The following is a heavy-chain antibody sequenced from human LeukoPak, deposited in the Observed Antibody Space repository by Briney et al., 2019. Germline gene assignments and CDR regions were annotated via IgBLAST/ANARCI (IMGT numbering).Heavy chain of an antibody. D-gene: IGHD5-18*01. CDR1: GITFSNYA. J-gene: IGHJ4*02. Sequence: GGSLRLSCVASGITFSNYAVSWVRQAPEKGLDWVSVISGSAHKIRYADSVKGRLTISRDNSENIVYLQMNNLRVEDTAVYYCAGRPTGYSSGYIHWGQGTLVTVSS. CDR3: AGRPTGYSSGYIH. V-gene: IGHV3-23*01. CDR2: ISGSAHKI.